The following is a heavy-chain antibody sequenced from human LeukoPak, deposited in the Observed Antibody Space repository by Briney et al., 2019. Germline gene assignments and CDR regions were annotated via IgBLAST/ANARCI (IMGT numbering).Heavy chain of an antibody. D-gene: IGHD1-26*01. CDR3: AKGRLLGAPWGMDV. V-gene: IGHV3-30*18. J-gene: IGHJ6*02. Sequence: GRSLRLSCAASGLTFSSFGMHWVRQAPGKGLEWVAVTSFDGGNKHYADSVKGRFTISRDNSKNTLYLQMNTLRVEDTAVYYCAKGRLLGAPWGMDVWGQGTTVTVPS. CDR1: GLTFSSFG. CDR2: TSFDGGNK.